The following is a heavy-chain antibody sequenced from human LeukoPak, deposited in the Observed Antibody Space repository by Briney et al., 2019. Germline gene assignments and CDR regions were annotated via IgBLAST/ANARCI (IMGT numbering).Heavy chain of an antibody. CDR2: IKQDGSEK. CDR1: GFTFSSYW. V-gene: IGHV3-7*01. J-gene: IGHJ5*02. CDR3: AREEPGSGSYYWWFDP. Sequence: HPGGSLRLSCAASGFTFSSYWMSWVRQAPGKGLEWVANIKQDGSEKYYVDSVKGRFTISRDNAKNSPYLQMNSLRAEDTAVYYCAREEPGSGSYYWWFDPWGQGTLVTVSS. D-gene: IGHD3-10*01.